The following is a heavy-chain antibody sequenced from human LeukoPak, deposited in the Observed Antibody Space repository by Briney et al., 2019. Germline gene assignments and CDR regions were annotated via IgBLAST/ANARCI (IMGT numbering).Heavy chain of an antibody. D-gene: IGHD3-9*01. V-gene: IGHV1-69*06. J-gene: IGHJ4*02. CDR2: IIPIFGTA. CDR1: GGTFSSYA. CDR3: ARGDILTGYYFDY. Sequence: GASVKVSCKASGGTFSSYAISWVRQAPGQGLEWMGGIIPIFGTANYAQKFQGRVTITADKSTSTAYMELSSLRSEDTAVYYCARGDILTGYYFDYWGQGTLVIVSS.